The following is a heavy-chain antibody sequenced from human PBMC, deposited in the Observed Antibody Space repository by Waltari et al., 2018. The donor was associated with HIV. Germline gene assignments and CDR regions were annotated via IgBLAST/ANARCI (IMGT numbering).Heavy chain of an antibody. CDR2: MYYSGST. CDR1: GGPISSYY. CDR3: AREPTYSSQFDR. D-gene: IGHD1-26*01. V-gene: IGHV4-59*01. Sequence: QVQLQESGPGLVKPSETLSLTCTVSGGPISSYYWSWIRQPPGKGLEWIGDMYYSGSTNYNPSLKSRVTISVDTSKNQFSLKLNSVTAADTAMYFCAREPTYSSQFDRWGQGTLVTVSS. J-gene: IGHJ4*02.